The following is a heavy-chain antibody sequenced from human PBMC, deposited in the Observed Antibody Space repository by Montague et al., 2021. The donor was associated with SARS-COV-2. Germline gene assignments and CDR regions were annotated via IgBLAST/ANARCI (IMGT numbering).Heavy chain of an antibody. V-gene: IGHV3-13*01. J-gene: IGHJ4*02. CDR3: ARAPRGYYDSSGYYNPPYYFDY. D-gene: IGHD3-22*01. CDR2: IGTAGDT. Sequence: SRRLSLSASGFTFSSYDMHWVRQATGKGLEWVSAIGTAGDTYYPGSVKGRFTISRENAKNSLYLQMNSLRAGGTAVYYCARAPRGYYDSSGYYNPPYYFDYWGQGTLVTVSS. CDR1: GFTFSSYD.